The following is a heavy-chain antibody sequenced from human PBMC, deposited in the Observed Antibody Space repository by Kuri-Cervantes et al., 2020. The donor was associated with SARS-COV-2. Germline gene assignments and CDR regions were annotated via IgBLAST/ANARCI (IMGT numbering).Heavy chain of an antibody. CDR1: GFTFSSCA. V-gene: IGHV3-23*01. Sequence: GESLKISCAASGFTFSSCAVSWVRQAPGKGLEWVSAISGSGGSTYYADSVKGRFTISRDNSTNTLYLQMNSLRAEDTAVYYCAKAAYYDYVPDYWGQGTLVTVSS. CDR3: AKAAYYDYVPDY. CDR2: ISGSGGST. D-gene: IGHD3-16*01. J-gene: IGHJ4*02.